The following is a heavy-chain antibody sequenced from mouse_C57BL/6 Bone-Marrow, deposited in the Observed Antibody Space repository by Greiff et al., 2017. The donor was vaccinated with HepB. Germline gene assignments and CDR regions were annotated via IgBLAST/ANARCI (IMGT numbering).Heavy chain of an antibody. V-gene: IGHV1-42*01. Sequence: EVQLQQSGPELVKPGASVKISCKASGYSFTGYYMNWVKQSPEKSLEWIGEINPSTGGTTYNQKFKAKATLTVDKSSSTAYMQLKSLTSEDSAVYCCARKVVATDWYFDVWGTGTTVTVSS. CDR2: INPSTGGT. J-gene: IGHJ1*03. CDR1: GYSFTGYY. CDR3: ARKVVATDWYFDV. D-gene: IGHD1-1*01.